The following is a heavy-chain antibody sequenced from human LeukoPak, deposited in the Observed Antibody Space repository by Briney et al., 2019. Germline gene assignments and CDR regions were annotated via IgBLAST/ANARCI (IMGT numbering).Heavy chain of an antibody. CDR3: ARGWRTFDY. CDR2: IYYSGIT. Sequence: SETLSLTCTVFGGSISGSSYYWGWIRQPPGKGLEWIGSIYYSGITYYNPSLKSRVTISVDTSKNQFSLKLSSVTVADTAVYYCARGWRTFDYWGQGTLVTVSS. CDR1: GGSISGSSYY. V-gene: IGHV4-39*01. D-gene: IGHD2-8*02. J-gene: IGHJ4*02.